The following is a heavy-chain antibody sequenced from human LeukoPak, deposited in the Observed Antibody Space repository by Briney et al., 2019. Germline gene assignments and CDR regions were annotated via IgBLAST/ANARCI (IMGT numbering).Heavy chain of an antibody. CDR1: GGSFSGYY. D-gene: IGHD2-15*01. CDR3: ARSGTLVVVAATGFDY. V-gene: IGHV4-34*01. J-gene: IGHJ4*02. Sequence: SETLSLTCAAYGGSFSGYYWSWIRQPPGKGLEWIGEINHSGSTNYNPSLKSRVTISVDTSKNQFSLKLSSVTAADTAVYYCARSGTLVVVAATGFDYWGQGTLVTVSS. CDR2: INHSGST.